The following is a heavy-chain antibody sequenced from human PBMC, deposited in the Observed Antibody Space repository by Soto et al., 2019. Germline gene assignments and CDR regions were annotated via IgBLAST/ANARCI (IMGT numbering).Heavy chain of an antibody. J-gene: IGHJ4*02. Sequence: QVQLVESGGGVVQPGKSLRLSCAASGFIFSNYGMHWVRQAPGKGLEGVALISFDGKNRNYADSVKGRFTIYRDNPNNTLYLEMNSLRPEYTAFYYCAKRGGVVGGSEHPFFEYWGQGTLVTVSS. CDR1: GFIFSNYG. D-gene: IGHD2-15*01. CDR3: AKRGGVVGGSEHPFFEY. V-gene: IGHV3-30*18. CDR2: ISFDGKNR.